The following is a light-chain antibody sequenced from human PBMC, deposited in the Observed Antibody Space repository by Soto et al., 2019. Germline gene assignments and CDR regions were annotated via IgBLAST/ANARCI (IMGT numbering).Light chain of an antibody. J-gene: IGLJ3*02. V-gene: IGLV2-14*01. CDR2: EVS. Sequence: QSALTQPASVSGSPGQSITISCTGTSSDVGGYNYVSWYQQHPGKAPKLMIYEVSNWPSGVSNRFSGSKSGNTSSLTISGLQAEDEADYYCSSYTSISTLVFGGGTKLTVL. CDR1: SSDVGGYNY. CDR3: SSYTSISTLV.